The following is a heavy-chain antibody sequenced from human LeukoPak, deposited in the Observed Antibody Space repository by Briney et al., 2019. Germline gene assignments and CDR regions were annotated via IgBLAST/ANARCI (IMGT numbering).Heavy chain of an antibody. CDR1: GIPLSSYG. Sequence: GGSPRTPRAAPGIPLSSYGKHLVRRAPSKGLEWVAVISYDGSNKYYADSVKGRFTISRDNSKNTLYLQMNSLRAEDTAVYYCASNSPTADGYYSFDYWGQGTLVTASS. CDR2: ISYDGSNK. J-gene: IGHJ4*02. CDR3: ASNSPTADGYYSFDY. D-gene: IGHD3-10*01. V-gene: IGHV3-30*03.